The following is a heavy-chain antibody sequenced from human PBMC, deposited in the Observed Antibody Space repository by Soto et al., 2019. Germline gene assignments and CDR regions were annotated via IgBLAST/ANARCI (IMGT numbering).Heavy chain of an antibody. D-gene: IGHD3-22*01. CDR3: AHSSHYYDSSGYYAAGEYFQH. J-gene: IGHJ1*01. Sequence: QITLKESGPTLVKPTQTLTLTCTFSGFSLSTSGVGVGWIRQPPGKALEWLALIYMDDDKRYSPSLKSRLTITKDTSKNQVVLTMTNMAPVDTATYYCAHSSHYYDSSGYYAAGEYFQHWGQGTLVTVSS. V-gene: IGHV2-5*02. CDR1: GFSLSTSGVG. CDR2: IYMDDDK.